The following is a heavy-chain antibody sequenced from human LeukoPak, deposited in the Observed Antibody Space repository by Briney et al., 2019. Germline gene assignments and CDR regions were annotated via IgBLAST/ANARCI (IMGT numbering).Heavy chain of an antibody. V-gene: IGHV3-53*01. CDR2: IYSGGST. CDR3: ARERIVHSSSWYFGAFDI. D-gene: IGHD6-13*01. CDR1: GFTVSSNY. J-gene: IGHJ3*02. Sequence: GGSLRLSCAASGFTVSSNYMSWVRQAPGKGLEWVSVIYSGGSTYYADSVKGRFTISRDNSKNTLYPQMNSLRAEDTAVYYCARERIVHSSSWYFGAFDIWGQGTMVTVSS.